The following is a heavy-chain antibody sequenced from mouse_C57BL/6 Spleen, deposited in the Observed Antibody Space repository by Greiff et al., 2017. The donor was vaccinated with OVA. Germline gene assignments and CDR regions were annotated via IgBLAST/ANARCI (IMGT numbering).Heavy chain of an antibody. CDR1: GYAFSSSW. CDR2: IYPGDGDT. Sequence: QVQLQQSGPELVKPGASVKISCKASGYAFSSSWMNWVKQRPGKGLEWIGRIYPGDGDTNYNGKFKGKATLTADKSSSTAYMQLSSLTSEDSAVYFCAREANSDYFDYWGQGTTLTVSS. CDR3: AREANSDYFDY. V-gene: IGHV1-82*01. J-gene: IGHJ2*01. D-gene: IGHD3-2*02.